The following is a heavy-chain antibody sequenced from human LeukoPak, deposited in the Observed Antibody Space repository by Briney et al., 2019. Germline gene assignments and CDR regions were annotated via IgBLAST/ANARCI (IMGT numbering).Heavy chain of an antibody. Sequence: GGSLRLSCAASGFTFGNYWMHWVRQAPDKGLMWVSRIRTDGDTSYADSVRGRFTISRDNSKNTLYLQMNSLRAEDTAVYYCARDARVGDPLDYWGQGTLVTVSS. CDR2: IRTDGDT. J-gene: IGHJ4*02. V-gene: IGHV3-74*01. D-gene: IGHD4-17*01. CDR1: GFTFGNYW. CDR3: ARDARVGDPLDY.